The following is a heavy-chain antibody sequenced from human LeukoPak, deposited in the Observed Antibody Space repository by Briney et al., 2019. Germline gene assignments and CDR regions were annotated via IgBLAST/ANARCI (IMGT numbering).Heavy chain of an antibody. V-gene: IGHV4-39*07. CDR1: GGSISSSSYY. CDR3: ARDYGAYGAFDI. J-gene: IGHJ3*02. Sequence: SETLSLTCTVSGGSISSSSYYWGWIRQPPGKGLEWIGSIYYSGSTYYNPSLKSRVTISVDTSKNQFSLKLSSVTAADTAVYYCARDYGAYGAFDIWGQGTMVTVSS. CDR2: IYYSGST. D-gene: IGHD3-10*01.